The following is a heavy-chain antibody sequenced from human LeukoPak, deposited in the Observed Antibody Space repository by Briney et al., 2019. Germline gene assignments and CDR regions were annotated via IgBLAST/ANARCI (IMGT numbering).Heavy chain of an antibody. J-gene: IGHJ4*02. CDR3: AQGYGNGWYPH. CDR2: ISVEGESA. V-gene: IGHV3-23*01. Sequence: GGFLRLSCTVSGFSVSTSGMSWVRQAQGKGLQTISAISVEGESAYYADSVKGRFTISRDNSKNTLYLQMNSLRVEDTAVYFCAQGYGNGWYPHWGQGSLVSVSS. CDR1: GFSVSTSG. D-gene: IGHD6-19*01.